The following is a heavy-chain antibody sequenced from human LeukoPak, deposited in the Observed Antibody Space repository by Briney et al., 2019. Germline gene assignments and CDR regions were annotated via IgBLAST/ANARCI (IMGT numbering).Heavy chain of an antibody. CDR1: GFTFSTYW. CDR2: INEDGSEK. Sequence: PGGSLRLSCAASGFTFSTYWMSWVRQAPGKGLGWVANINEDGSEKYYVDSVKGRFTISRDNAKNSLYLQMNSLRAEDTAVFYCARIYDTSGYSLDYWGQGTLVTVSS. CDR3: ARIYDTSGYSLDY. D-gene: IGHD3-22*01. J-gene: IGHJ4*02. V-gene: IGHV3-7*01.